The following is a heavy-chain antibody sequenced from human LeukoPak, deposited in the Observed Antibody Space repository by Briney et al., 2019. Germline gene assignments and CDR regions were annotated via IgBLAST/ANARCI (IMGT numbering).Heavy chain of an antibody. CDR3: TTCLNGAGQPVAIYYYGMDV. V-gene: IGHV1-46*01. CDR2: INPSGSAT. J-gene: IGHJ6*02. D-gene: IGHD2-2*01. Sequence: ASVKVSCKASGNTFTNNLMHWVRQAPGQGLEWMGLINPSGSATTYPQKLQGRVTMTRDTSTNTVYMELSSLRSEDTAVYYCTTCLNGAGQPVAIYYYGMDVWGQGTTVTVSS. CDR1: GNTFTNNL.